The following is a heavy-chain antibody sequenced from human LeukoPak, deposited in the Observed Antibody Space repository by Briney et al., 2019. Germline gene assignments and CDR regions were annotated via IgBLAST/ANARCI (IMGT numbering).Heavy chain of an antibody. Sequence: ASVKVSCKVSGYTLTELSMHWVRQAPGKGLEWMGGFDPEDGETIYAQKFQGRVTMTEDTSTDTAYMELSSLRSEDTAVYYCATNPNALRYFDWLLAFDYWGQGTLVTVSS. CDR2: FDPEDGET. CDR3: ATNPNALRYFDWLLAFDY. D-gene: IGHD3-9*01. V-gene: IGHV1-24*01. J-gene: IGHJ4*02. CDR1: GYTLTELS.